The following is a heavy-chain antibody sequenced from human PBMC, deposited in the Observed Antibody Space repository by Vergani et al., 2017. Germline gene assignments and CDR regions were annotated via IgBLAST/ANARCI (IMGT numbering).Heavy chain of an antibody. J-gene: IGHJ4*02. Sequence: QVQLVESGGGVVQPGGSLRLSCAASGFTFSSYGMHWVRQAPGKGLEWVAFIRYDGSNKYYADSVKGRFTISRDNSKNTLYLQMNSLRAEDTAVYYCAKDFFLLPAISGSPPGDWGQGTLVTVSS. D-gene: IGHD3-22*01. CDR3: AKDFFLLPAISGSPPGD. CDR2: IRYDGSNK. CDR1: GFTFSSYG. V-gene: IGHV3-30*02.